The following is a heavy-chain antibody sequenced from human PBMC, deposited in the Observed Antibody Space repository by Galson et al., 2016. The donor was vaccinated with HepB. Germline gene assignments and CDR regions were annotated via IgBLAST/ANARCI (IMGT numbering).Heavy chain of an antibody. CDR1: GGSFSGYY. CDR2: INHGGST. CDR3: ARGDNPDYGDYASAYYYMDV. D-gene: IGHD4-17*01. J-gene: IGHJ6*03. V-gene: IGHV4-34*01. Sequence: SETLSLTCAVYGGSFSGYYWSWIRQPPGKGLEWIGEINHGGSTNYNPSLKSRVTISVDTSKNQFSLKLSSVTAADTAVYYCARGDNPDYGDYASAYYYMDVWGKGTTVTVSS.